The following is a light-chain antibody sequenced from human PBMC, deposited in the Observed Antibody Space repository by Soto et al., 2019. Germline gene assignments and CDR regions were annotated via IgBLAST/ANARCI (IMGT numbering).Light chain of an antibody. Sequence: DIQMTQSPSTLSASVGDRVTITCRASQSIRSWLAWYQQKPGKAPKLLIYDASSLESGVPSRFSGSGSGTEFTLTISSLQPDDFATYYCQQYNSYSPRTFGQGTKVEI. J-gene: IGKJ1*01. CDR2: DAS. CDR3: QQYNSYSPRT. CDR1: QSIRSW. V-gene: IGKV1-5*01.